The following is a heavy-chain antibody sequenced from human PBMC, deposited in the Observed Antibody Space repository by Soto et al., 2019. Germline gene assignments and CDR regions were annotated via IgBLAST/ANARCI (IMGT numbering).Heavy chain of an antibody. J-gene: IGHJ4*02. D-gene: IGHD3-22*01. V-gene: IGHV3-30*18. Sequence: ESGGGVVQPGRSLRLSCAASGFTFSSYGMHWVRQAPGTGLEWVAVISYDGSNKYYADSVKGRFTISRDNSKNTLYLKMNSLRAEDTAVYYCAKGGSDWYYYDSSGYYYLPYFDYWGQGTLVTVSS. CDR3: AKGGSDWYYYDSSGYYYLPYFDY. CDR2: ISYDGSNK. CDR1: GFTFSSYG.